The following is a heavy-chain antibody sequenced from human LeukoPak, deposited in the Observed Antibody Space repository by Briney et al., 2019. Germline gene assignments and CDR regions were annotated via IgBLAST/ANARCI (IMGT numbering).Heavy chain of an antibody. V-gene: IGHV3-30*02. CDR3: AKDSREYSSGWYNFPFDY. Sequence: GGSLRLSCAASGFTFNYYAMSWVRQAPGKGLEWVAFIRYDGSNKYYADSVKGRFTISRDNSKNTLYLQMNSLRAEDTAVYYCAKDSREYSSGWYNFPFDYWGQGTLVTVSS. CDR1: GFTFNYYA. D-gene: IGHD6-19*01. CDR2: IRYDGSNK. J-gene: IGHJ4*02.